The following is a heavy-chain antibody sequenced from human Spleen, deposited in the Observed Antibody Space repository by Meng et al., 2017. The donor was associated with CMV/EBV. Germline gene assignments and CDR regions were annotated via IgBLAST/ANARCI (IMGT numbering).Heavy chain of an antibody. D-gene: IGHD2-2*01. J-gene: IGHJ3*02. CDR2: IKQDGSEK. Sequence: GGSLRLSCAASGFTFSSYWMSWVRQAPGKGLEWVANIKQDGSEKYYVDSVKGRFTISRGNAKNSLYLQMNSLRAEDTAVYYCAREGGDIVVVPAAPDPFASRGAFDIWGQGTMVTVSS. V-gene: IGHV3-7*01. CDR3: AREGGDIVVVPAAPDPFASRGAFDI. CDR1: GFTFSSYW.